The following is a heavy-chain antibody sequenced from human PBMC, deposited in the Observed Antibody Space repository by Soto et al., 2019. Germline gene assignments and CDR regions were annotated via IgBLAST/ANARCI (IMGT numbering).Heavy chain of an antibody. CDR1: GYTFTGYY. D-gene: IGHD3-22*01. CDR2: INPNSGGT. Sequence: ASVKVSCKASGYTFTGYYMHWVRQAPGQGLEWMGWINPNSGGTNYAQKFQGWVTMTRDTSISTAYMELSRLRSDDTAVYYCARLPDYYDSSGYDYWGQGTLVTVSS. V-gene: IGHV1-2*04. J-gene: IGHJ4*02. CDR3: ARLPDYYDSSGYDY.